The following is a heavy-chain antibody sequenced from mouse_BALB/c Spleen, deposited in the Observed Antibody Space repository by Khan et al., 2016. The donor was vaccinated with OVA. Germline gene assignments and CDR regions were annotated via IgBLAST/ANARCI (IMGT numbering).Heavy chain of an antibody. CDR1: GYSITSGYA. CDR3: ARGNYYGYYFDY. V-gene: IGHV3-2*02. CDR2: ISYSGVT. J-gene: IGHJ2*01. Sequence: EVQLQESGPGLGKPSQSLSLTCTVTGYSITSGYAWNWIRQFPGNKLEWMGYISYSGVTSYTPSLKSRISITRDTSKNQFFLQLTSVTTEDTATYYCARGNYYGYYFDYWGQGTTLTVSS. D-gene: IGHD1-1*01.